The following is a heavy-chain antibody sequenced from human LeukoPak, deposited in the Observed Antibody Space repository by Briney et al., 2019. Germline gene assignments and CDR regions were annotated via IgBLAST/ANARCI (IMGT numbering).Heavy chain of an antibody. CDR2: IYYSGST. J-gene: IGHJ4*02. Sequence: SETLSPTCTVSGGSVSSSSYYWSWIRQHSGKGLEWLGYIYYSGSTFYNPSLQSRLTISLDTSKNQFSLKLSSVTAADTAVYYCARGGGTRGYSYGYLDYWGQGILVTVSS. CDR1: GGSVSSSSYY. CDR3: ARGGGTRGYSYGYLDY. D-gene: IGHD5-18*01. V-gene: IGHV4-31*03.